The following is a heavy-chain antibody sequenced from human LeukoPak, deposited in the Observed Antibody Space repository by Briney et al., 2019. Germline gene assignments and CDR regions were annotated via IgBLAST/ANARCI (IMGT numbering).Heavy chain of an antibody. CDR1: GFTVSSNS. CDR2: IYSGGTT. Sequence: GSVRLSCAASGFTVSSNSMSWVRQAPGKGLEWVSAIYSGGTTYYADSVKCRAAISRDNSKNTLYIQRNSLGAEDTAVFYCARFVWGPGDGFDYWGQGTLV. D-gene: IGHD3-16*01. CDR3: ARFVWGPGDGFDY. V-gene: IGHV3-66*01. J-gene: IGHJ4*02.